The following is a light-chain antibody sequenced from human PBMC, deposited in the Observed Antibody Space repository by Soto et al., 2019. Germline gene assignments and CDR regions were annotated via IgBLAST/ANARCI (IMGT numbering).Light chain of an antibody. CDR3: QRYISAPFT. V-gene: IGKV1-27*01. CDR2: AAS. CDR1: QGISNY. J-gene: IGKJ3*01. Sequence: DIQMTQSPSSLSASVGDRVTITCRATQGISNYLAWYQQKPGKIPKLLIYAASTLQSGVTSRFSGSGSGTDVTLTISSLQPEAVATYYCQRYISAPFTFGPGTNVDIK.